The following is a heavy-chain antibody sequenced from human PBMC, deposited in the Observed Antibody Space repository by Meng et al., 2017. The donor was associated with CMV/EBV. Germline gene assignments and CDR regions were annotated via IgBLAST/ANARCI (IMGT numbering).Heavy chain of an antibody. CDR2: IRYDGSNK. CDR1: GFTFSSYG. D-gene: IGHD3-9*01. CDR3: AKELGYDILTGYLPYYYYGMDV. Sequence: LSLTCAASGFTFSSYGMHWVRQAPGKGLEWVAFIRYDGSNKYYADSVKGRFTISRDNSKNTLYLQMNSLRAEDTAVYYCAKELGYDILTGYLPYYYYGMDVWGQGTTVTVSS. V-gene: IGHV3-30*02. J-gene: IGHJ6*02.